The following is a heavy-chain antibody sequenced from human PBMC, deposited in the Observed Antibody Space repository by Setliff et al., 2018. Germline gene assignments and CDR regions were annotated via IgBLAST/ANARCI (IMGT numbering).Heavy chain of an antibody. V-gene: IGHV4-34*01. J-gene: IGHJ4*02. CDR3: RFRSGYYKNDY. Sequence: SETLSLTCTVYGVSFSDYYWGWVRQSPGKGLDWIGEINHSGTTNYDPSLEGRISISVDTSKRQFSLKLSSVTAADMAVYYCRFRSGYYKNDYWAQGTVVTVSS. D-gene: IGHD3-3*01. CDR1: GVSFSDYY. CDR2: INHSGTT.